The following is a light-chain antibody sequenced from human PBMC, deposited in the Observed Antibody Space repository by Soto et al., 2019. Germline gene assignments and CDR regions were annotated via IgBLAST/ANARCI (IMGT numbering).Light chain of an antibody. J-gene: IGKJ1*01. CDR3: QHYKESST. CDR1: QCISSW. V-gene: IGKV1-5*03. Sequence: DIQMTQSPSTLSASVGDRVTITCRASQCISSWLAWYQQKPGKAPKLLIYEASSSEIGVPPRFSGSGFGTEFTLTISSLQPDDFATYYCQHYKESSTFGQVTRLEIK. CDR2: EAS.